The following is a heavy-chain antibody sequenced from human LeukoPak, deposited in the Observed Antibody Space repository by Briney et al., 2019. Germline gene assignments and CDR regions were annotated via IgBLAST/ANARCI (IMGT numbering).Heavy chain of an antibody. CDR1: GFTFSSYA. CDR3: AKGSGTSRPYYLDY. D-gene: IGHD6-25*01. Sequence: GGSLRLSCAASGFTFSSYAMSWVRQAPGKGLEWVSAISSSGGSTYYADSVKGRITISRDNSKNTLYLQMNSLRAEDTAVYYCAKGSGTSRPYYLDYWGRGTLVTVSS. CDR2: ISSSGGST. V-gene: IGHV3-23*01. J-gene: IGHJ4*02.